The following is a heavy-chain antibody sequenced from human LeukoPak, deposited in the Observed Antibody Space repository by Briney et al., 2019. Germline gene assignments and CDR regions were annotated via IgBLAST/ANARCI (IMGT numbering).Heavy chain of an antibody. J-gene: IGHJ4*02. D-gene: IGHD6-13*01. CDR1: GYSISSGYH. CDR3: ARYSSSWYVLSL. V-gene: IGHV4-38-2*02. CDR2: IYHSGST. Sequence: SETLSLTCTVSGYSISSGYHWGRTRQPPGKGLEWIASIYHSGSTYYKSSLKSRVTISVDTSKNQFSLKLSSVTAADTAVYFCARYSSSWYVLSLWGQGTLVTVSS.